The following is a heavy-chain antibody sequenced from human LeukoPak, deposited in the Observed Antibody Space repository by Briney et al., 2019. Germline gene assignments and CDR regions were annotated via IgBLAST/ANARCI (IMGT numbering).Heavy chain of an antibody. J-gene: IGHJ6*03. CDR2: ISSSSSYI. CDR3: ARVDQRFPYMDV. Sequence: PGGSLRLSCAASGFTFSSYSMNWVRQAPGKGLEWVSSISSSSSYIYYADSVKGRFTISKDNAKNSLYLQMNSLRAEDTAVYYCARVDQRFPYMDVWGKGTTVTVSS. V-gene: IGHV3-21*01. CDR1: GFTFSSYS. D-gene: IGHD3-3*01.